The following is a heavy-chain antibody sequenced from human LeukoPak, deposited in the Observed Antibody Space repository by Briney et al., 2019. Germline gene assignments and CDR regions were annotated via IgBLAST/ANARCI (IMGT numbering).Heavy chain of an antibody. J-gene: IGHJ4*02. CDR3: ARPHVDHGDLFDY. CDR2: IQQDGSEK. CDR1: GFTFSSYW. D-gene: IGHD4-17*01. V-gene: IGHV3-7*01. Sequence: GGSLRLSCAASGFTFSSYWLSWVRQPPGKGLEWVANIQQDGSEKNYVDSVKGRFTISRDNGKNSLYLQMNSLRAEDTAVYYCARPHVDHGDLFDYWGQGTLVSVSS.